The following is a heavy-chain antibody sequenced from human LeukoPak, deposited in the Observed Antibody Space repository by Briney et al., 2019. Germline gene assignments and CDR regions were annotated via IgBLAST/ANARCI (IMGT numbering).Heavy chain of an antibody. J-gene: IGHJ4*02. Sequence: GASVKVSCKAFGYTFTSNYMHWVRQAPGQGPEWMGVISPSGGSTTYAQKFQGIVILTRDMSTSTDYLELSSLRSEDTAVYYCARGPVPVDYDSSGYYLFWGQGTLVTVSS. CDR1: GYTFTSNY. CDR3: ARGPVPVDYDSSGYYLF. D-gene: IGHD3-22*01. CDR2: ISPSGGST. V-gene: IGHV1-46*01.